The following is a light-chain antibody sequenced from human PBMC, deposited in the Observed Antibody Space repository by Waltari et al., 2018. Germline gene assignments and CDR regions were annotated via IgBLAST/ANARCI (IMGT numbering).Light chain of an antibody. J-gene: IGKJ2*01. V-gene: IGKV3-11*01. CDR1: QNVNSF. Sequence: SCRASQNVNSFLAWYQQKRGQAPGLLIYDASKRATGIPDRISGSGSGTDFTLTISSLEPEDFAIYYCQQRGNLPETFGRGTRVEMK. CDR2: DAS. CDR3: QQRGNLPET.